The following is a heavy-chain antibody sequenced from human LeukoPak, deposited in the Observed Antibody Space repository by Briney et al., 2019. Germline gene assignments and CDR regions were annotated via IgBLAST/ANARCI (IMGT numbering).Heavy chain of an antibody. V-gene: IGHV3-23*01. J-gene: IGHJ5*02. D-gene: IGHD3-3*01. CDR3: AKDSRSGPLDFDP. Sequence: GGSLGLSCAASGFTLSSYAMHWVRQAPGKGLEWVSAIRGSGGSTYYADSVKGRFTISRDNSKNTLYLQMKSLRAEDTAVYYCAKDSRSGPLDFDPWGQGTLVTVSS. CDR1: GFTLSSYA. CDR2: IRGSGGST.